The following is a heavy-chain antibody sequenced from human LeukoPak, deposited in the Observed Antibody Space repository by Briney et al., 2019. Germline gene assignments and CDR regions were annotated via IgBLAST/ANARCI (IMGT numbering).Heavy chain of an antibody. CDR2: IYSGGST. CDR1: GFTFSSNY. D-gene: IGHD1-1*01. V-gene: IGHV3-66*01. CDR3: AKGNWRYFDY. Sequence: GGSLRLSCEASGFTFSSNYMSWVRQAPGKGLEWVSVIYSGGSTYYAESVKGRFTISRDNSKNTLYLQMNSLGADDTAVYYCAKGNWRYFDYWGQGTLVTVSS. J-gene: IGHJ4*02.